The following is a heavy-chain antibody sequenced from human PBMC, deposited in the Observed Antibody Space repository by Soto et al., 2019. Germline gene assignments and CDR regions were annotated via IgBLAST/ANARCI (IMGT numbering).Heavy chain of an antibody. V-gene: IGHV3-23*01. CDR2: IGGSGGSA. CDR3: AKDGAGTYYGMDV. CDR1: GFTFSSYG. D-gene: IGHD6-19*01. Sequence: LRLSCAASGFTFSSYGMTWVRQAPGKGLEWVSAIGGSGGSAYYADSVKGRFTISRDNSKNTLYLQVSSLRAEDTAVYYCAKDGAGTYYGMDVWGQGTTVTVSS. J-gene: IGHJ6*02.